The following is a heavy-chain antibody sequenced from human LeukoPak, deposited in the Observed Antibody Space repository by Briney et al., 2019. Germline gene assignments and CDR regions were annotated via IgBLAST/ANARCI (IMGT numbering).Heavy chain of an antibody. D-gene: IGHD2/OR15-2a*01. CDR3: AISTTTFAMAEY. Sequence: SETLSLTCTVSGASISSYYWIWIRQPPGKGLEWIGYMYYSGSTNYNPSLKSRVTISLDTSKNQFSLKLTSVIAADTAVYYCAISTTTFAMAEYWGQGTLVTVSS. CDR1: GASISSYY. CDR2: MYYSGST. V-gene: IGHV4-59*01. J-gene: IGHJ4*02.